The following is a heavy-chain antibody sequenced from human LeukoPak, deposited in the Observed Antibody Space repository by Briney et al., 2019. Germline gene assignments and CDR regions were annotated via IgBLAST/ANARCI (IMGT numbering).Heavy chain of an antibody. D-gene: IGHD6-6*01. J-gene: IGHJ4*02. CDR1: GGSVSSYY. CDR2: IHYSGST. V-gene: IGHV4-59*02. CDR3: ARDRYSSSRGGLDY. Sequence: PSETLSLTCTVSGGSVSSYYWSWIRQPPGKGLEWIGYIHYSGSTNYNPSLKSRVTISVDTSKTQFSLKLSSVTAADTAVYYCARDRYSSSRGGLDYWGQGTLVTGSS.